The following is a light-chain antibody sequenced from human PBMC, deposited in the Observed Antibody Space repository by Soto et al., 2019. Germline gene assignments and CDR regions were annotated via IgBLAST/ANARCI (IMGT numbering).Light chain of an antibody. V-gene: IGLV2-23*03. CDR1: SSDVGGYNL. CDR2: EGN. Sequence: QSVLAQPASVSGSPGQSITISCTETSSDVGGYNLVSWYQQHPGKVPKVIISEGNKRPSGVSNRFSGSKSGNTASLTISGLQAEDEADYYCCSYAGYSSFIFGSGTKVTLL. J-gene: IGLJ1*01. CDR3: CSYAGYSSFI.